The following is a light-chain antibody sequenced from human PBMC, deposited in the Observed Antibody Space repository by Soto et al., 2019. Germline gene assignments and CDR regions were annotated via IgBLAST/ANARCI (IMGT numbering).Light chain of an antibody. J-gene: IGKJ4*01. CDR2: WAS. CDR3: QQYYSKPLT. CDR1: LSVLYSSNNKNY. V-gene: IGKV4-1*01. Sequence: DIVMTQSPDSLAVSLGERATINCKSSLSVLYSSNNKNYLGWYQQKVGQPPKLLIYWASTRESGVPDRFSGSGSGTDFTLTISSLQAEDVAVYYCQQYYSKPLTFGGGTKVEIK.